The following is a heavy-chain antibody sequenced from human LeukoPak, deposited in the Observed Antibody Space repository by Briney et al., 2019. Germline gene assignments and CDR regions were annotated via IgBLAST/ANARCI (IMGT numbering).Heavy chain of an antibody. CDR2: ISAYNGNT. CDR3: ARDLEVWYNWNYVLGY. J-gene: IGHJ4*02. D-gene: IGHD1-7*01. V-gene: IGHV1-18*01. Sequence: ASVKVSCKASGYTFTSYGISWVRQAPGQGLEWMGWISAYNGNTNYAQKLQGRVTMTTDTSTSTAYMELRSLRSDDPAVYYCARDLEVWYNWNYVLGYWGQGTLVTVSS. CDR1: GYTFTSYG.